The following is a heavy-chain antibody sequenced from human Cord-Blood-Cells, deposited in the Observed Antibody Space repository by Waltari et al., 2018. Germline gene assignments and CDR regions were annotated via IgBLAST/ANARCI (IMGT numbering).Heavy chain of an antibody. CDR3: ARDSSGWYYFDY. CDR1: GFTFSSYW. Sequence: EVQLVESGGGLVQPGGSLRLSCAASGFTFSSYWSSWVRQAPGKGLEWVANIKQDGSEKYYVDSVKGRFTISRDNAKNSLYLQMNSLRAEDTAVYYCARDSSGWYYFDYWGQGTLVTVSS. V-gene: IGHV3-7*01. CDR2: IKQDGSEK. J-gene: IGHJ4*02. D-gene: IGHD6-19*01.